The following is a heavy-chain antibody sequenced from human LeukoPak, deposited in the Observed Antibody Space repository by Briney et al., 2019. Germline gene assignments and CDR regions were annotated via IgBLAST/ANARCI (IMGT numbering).Heavy chain of an antibody. D-gene: IGHD3-22*01. CDR3: ARDYYDSSGSSLDYYYYYGMDV. V-gene: IGHV1-2*02. J-gene: IGHJ6*02. Sequence: ASVKVSCKASGYTFTGYYMHWVRQAPGQGLEWMGWINPNSGGTNYAQKFQGRVTMTRDTSISTAYMEPSRLRSDDTAVYYCARDYYDSSGSSLDYYYYYGMDVWGQGTTVTVSS. CDR2: INPNSGGT. CDR1: GYTFTGYY.